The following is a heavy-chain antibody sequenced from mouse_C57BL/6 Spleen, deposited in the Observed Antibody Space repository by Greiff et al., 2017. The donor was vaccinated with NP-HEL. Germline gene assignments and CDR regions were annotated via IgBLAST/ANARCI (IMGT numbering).Heavy chain of an antibody. D-gene: IGHD2-4*01. V-gene: IGHV5-4*01. CDR1: GFTFSSYA. CDR2: ISDGGSYT. CDR3: ARGGDYGWYFDV. J-gene: IGHJ1*03. Sequence: EVQVVESGGGLVKPGGSLKLSCAASGFTFSSYAMSWVRQTPEKRLEWVATISDGGSYTYYPDNVKGRFTISRDNAKNNLYLQMSHLKSEDTAMYYCARGGDYGWYFDVWGTGTTVTVSS.